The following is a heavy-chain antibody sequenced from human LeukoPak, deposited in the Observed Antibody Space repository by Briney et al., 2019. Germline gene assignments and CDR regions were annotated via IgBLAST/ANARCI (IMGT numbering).Heavy chain of an antibody. V-gene: IGHV3-48*03. J-gene: IGHJ4*02. CDR2: ISSTAITT. CDR3: AREITMVRGNSRGFDY. Sequence: GGSLRLSCAASGFTFSSHGMNWVRQAPGKGLEWISYISSTAITTYYADSVKGRFSTSRDNAKNSLYLQMNSLRAEDRAVYYCAREITMVRGNSRGFDYWGQGTLVTVSS. CDR1: GFTFSSHG. D-gene: IGHD3-10*01.